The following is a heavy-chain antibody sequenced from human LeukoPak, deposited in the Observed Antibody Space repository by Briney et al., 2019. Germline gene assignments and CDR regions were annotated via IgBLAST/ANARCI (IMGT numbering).Heavy chain of an antibody. CDR1: GGSISSGDYY. Sequence: PSETLSLTCTVSGGSISSGDYYWSWIRQPPGTGLEWIGYIYYSGSTYYNPSLKSRVNISVDTSKNQFSLKLSSVTAADTAVYYCARGAVLRYFDWSPPYFDYWGQGTLVTVSS. J-gene: IGHJ4*02. V-gene: IGHV4-30-4*08. CDR3: ARGAVLRYFDWSPPYFDY. D-gene: IGHD3-9*01. CDR2: IYYSGST.